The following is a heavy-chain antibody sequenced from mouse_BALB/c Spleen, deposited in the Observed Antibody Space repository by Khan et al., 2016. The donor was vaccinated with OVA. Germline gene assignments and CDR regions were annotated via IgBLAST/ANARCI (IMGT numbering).Heavy chain of an antibody. CDR3: APVGTYYVSVVY. J-gene: IGHJ3*01. Sequence: EVQLQQSGPEVVKPGASVKLSCKTSGYTFTSYVMHWVKQKPGQGLEWIGYIYPYNDATKYNEKFDGKVTLTSDKSSSTAYMELSSLTSEDSAVXYCAPVGTYYVSVVYWGQGTLVTVSA. CDR2: IYPYNDAT. CDR1: GYTFTSYV. V-gene: IGHV1S136*01. D-gene: IGHD1-1*01.